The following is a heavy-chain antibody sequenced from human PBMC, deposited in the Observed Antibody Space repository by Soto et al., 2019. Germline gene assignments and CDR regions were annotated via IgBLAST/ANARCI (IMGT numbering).Heavy chain of an antibody. D-gene: IGHD3-9*01. CDR2: IYHSGST. CDR3: ARDGVPPTRYYDILTGFFTNWFDP. Sequence: SETLSLTCTVSGTSVSNYYWGWIRQPPGKGLEWIGSIYHSGSTYYNPSLKSRVTISVDTSKNQFSLKLSSVTAADTAVYYCARDGVPPTRYYDILTGFFTNWFDPWGQGTLVTVSS. V-gene: IGHV4-38-2*02. J-gene: IGHJ5*02. CDR1: GTSVSNYY.